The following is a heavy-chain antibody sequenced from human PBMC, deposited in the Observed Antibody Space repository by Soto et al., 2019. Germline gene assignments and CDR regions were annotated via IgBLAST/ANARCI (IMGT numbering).Heavy chain of an antibody. Sequence: SETLSLTCTVSGGSISSSSYYWGWIRQPPGKGLEWIGSIYYSGSTYYNPSLKSRVTISVDTSKNQFSLKLSSVTAADTAVYYCARPAFNPGFGELGHFDYWGQGTLVTVSS. V-gene: IGHV4-39*01. D-gene: IGHD3-10*01. CDR2: IYYSGST. J-gene: IGHJ4*02. CDR3: ARPAFNPGFGELGHFDY. CDR1: GGSISSSSYY.